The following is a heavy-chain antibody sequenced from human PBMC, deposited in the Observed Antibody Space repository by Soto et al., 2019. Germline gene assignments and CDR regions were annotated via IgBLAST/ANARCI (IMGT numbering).Heavy chain of an antibody. D-gene: IGHD6-6*01. Sequence: SQTLSLTCAVYGGSFSGYYWSWIRQPPGKGLEWIGEINHSGSTNYNPSLKSRVTISVDTSKNQFSLKLSSVTAADTAVYYCARVSVYSSSSSFVDYWGQGTLVTVSS. CDR2: INHSGST. V-gene: IGHV4-34*01. CDR3: ARVSVYSSSSSFVDY. J-gene: IGHJ4*02. CDR1: GGSFSGYY.